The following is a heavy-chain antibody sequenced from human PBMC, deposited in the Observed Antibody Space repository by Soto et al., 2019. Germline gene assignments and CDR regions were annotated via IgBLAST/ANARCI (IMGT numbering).Heavy chain of an antibody. CDR2: IIPIFGTA. Sequence: QVQLVQSGAEVKKPGSSVKVSCKASGDTFSSYAISWVRQAPGQRLEWMGGIIPIFGTANYAQKFQGRVTITADESTSTAYMDLSSLRSEDTAVYYCARGVVPAANEEYYFDYWGQGTLVTVSS. CDR3: ARGVVPAANEEYYFDY. CDR1: GDTFSSYA. J-gene: IGHJ4*02. D-gene: IGHD2-2*01. V-gene: IGHV1-69*01.